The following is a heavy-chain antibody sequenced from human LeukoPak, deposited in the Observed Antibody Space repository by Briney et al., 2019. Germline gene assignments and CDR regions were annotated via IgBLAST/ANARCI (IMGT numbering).Heavy chain of an antibody. CDR1: GYTFTSYY. J-gene: IGHJ5*02. V-gene: IGHV1-46*01. Sequence: ASVKVSCKASGYTFTSYYMHWVRQAPGQGLEWMGIINPSGGSTSYAQKFQGRVTMTRDTSTSTVYMELSSLRSEDTAVYYCARDLITMVRGAAPRWFDPWGQGTLVTVSS. CDR2: INPSGGST. D-gene: IGHD3-10*01. CDR3: ARDLITMVRGAAPRWFDP.